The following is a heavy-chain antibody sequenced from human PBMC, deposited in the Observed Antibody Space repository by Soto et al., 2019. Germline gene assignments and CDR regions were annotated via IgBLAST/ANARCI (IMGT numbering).Heavy chain of an antibody. CDR2: INSDGSST. CDR1: GFTFSSYW. Sequence: GGSLRLSCAASGFTFSSYWMHWVRQAPGKGLVWVSRINSDGSSTSYADSVKGRLTISRDNAKNTLYLQMNSLRAEDTAVYYCARAHRNPTMIVEENGMDVWGQGTTVTVSS. D-gene: IGHD3-22*01. V-gene: IGHV3-74*01. J-gene: IGHJ6*02. CDR3: ARAHRNPTMIVEENGMDV.